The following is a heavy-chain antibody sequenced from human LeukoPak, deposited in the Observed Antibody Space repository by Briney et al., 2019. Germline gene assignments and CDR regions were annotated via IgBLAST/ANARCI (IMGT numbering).Heavy chain of an antibody. V-gene: IGHV4-59*08. Sequence: KPSETLSLTCTVSGGSINSHYWSWIRQPPGKGLEWIGDIYYKGNTNYNPSLKSRVTISVDTSKNHLSLQLTSVLAADTAIYYCVRRDNTGWNYFDYWGQGILVTVSS. CDR2: IYYKGNT. D-gene: IGHD6-19*01. CDR3: VRRDNTGWNYFDY. J-gene: IGHJ4*02. CDR1: GGSINSHY.